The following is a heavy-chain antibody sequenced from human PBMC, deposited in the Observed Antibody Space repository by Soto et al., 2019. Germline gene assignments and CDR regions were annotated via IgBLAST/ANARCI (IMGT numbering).Heavy chain of an antibody. CDR1: GFTFSSYD. D-gene: IGHD1-7*01. CDR2: ISSNGGTT. J-gene: IGHJ4*02. V-gene: IGHV3-64*01. CDR3: VRRVSGNYDY. Sequence: EVQLAESGGGMVQPGGSLRLSCVASGFTFSSYDMHWVRQARGKGLEYVSSISSNGGTTYYGNSVKGRFTISREKSKNPRYLEMGSLRVMDMAVYYCVRRVSGNYDYWGQGTLVTVSS.